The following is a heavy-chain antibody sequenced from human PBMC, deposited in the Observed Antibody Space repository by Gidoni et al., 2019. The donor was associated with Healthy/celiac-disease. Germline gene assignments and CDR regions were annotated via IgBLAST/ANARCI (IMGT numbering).Heavy chain of an antibody. Sequence: QLQLQASGPGLVKPSETLSLTCPVSGGSISSSSYYWGWIRQPPGKGLEWIGSIYYSGSTYYNPSLKSRVTISVETSKNQFSLKLSSVTAADTAVYYCARQASIVATIGWFDPWGQGTLVTVSS. CDR1: GGSISSSSYY. CDR3: ARQASIVATIGWFDP. CDR2: IYYSGST. D-gene: IGHD5-12*01. V-gene: IGHV4-39*01. J-gene: IGHJ5*02.